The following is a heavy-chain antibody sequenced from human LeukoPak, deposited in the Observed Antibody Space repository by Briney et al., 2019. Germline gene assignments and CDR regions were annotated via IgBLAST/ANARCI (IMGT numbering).Heavy chain of an antibody. D-gene: IGHD3-10*01. CDR3: AKDATPQILWFGEAHMDV. CDR2: IYPSGGST. V-gene: IGHV1-46*01. Sequence: ASVKVSCKASGYTFTSYYIHWVRQAPGQGPEWMGIIYPSGGSTTYAQKFQGRVTMTRDMSTSTVYMELSSLRAEDTAVYYCAKDATPQILWFGEAHMDVWGKGTTVTISS. J-gene: IGHJ6*03. CDR1: GYTFTSYY.